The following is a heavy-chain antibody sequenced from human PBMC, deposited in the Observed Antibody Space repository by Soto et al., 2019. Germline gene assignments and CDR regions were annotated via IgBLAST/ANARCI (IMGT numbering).Heavy chain of an antibody. J-gene: IGHJ4*02. CDR2: IRDKANNYAT. CDR1: GFTFSGST. CDR3: TRLGGSDIPAFFDY. D-gene: IGHD2-15*01. Sequence: GSLRLSCTASGFTFSGSTMHWVRQASGKGLEWVGRIRDKANNYATVYAASVKGRFTISRDDSKNTAYLQMNSLKTEDTAVYYCTRLGGSDIPAFFDYWGQGTLVTVSS. V-gene: IGHV3-73*01.